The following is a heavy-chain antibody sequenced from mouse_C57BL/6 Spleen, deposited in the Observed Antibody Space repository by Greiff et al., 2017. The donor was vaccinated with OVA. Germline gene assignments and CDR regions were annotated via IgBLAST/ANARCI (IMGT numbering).Heavy chain of an antibody. CDR2: ISSGSSTI. D-gene: IGHD2-4*01. V-gene: IGHV5-17*01. CDR3: AKGDYDVDYYAMEY. CDR1: GFTFSDYG. J-gene: IGHJ4*01. Sequence: EVQLQESGGGLVKPGGSLKLSCAASGFTFSDYGMHWVRQAPEKGLEWVAYISSGSSTIYYADTVKGRFTITRDNAKNTLFLQMTSLRSEDTVMYYCAKGDYDVDYYAMEYWGQGTSVTVSS.